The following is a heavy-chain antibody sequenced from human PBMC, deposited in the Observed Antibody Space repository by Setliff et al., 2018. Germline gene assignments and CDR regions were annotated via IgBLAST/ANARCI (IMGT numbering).Heavy chain of an antibody. J-gene: IGHJ3*02. D-gene: IGHD4-17*01. CDR2: IIPILGIA. CDR3: ARDPTTVAAVNGFDI. Sequence: SVKVSCKASGGTFSSYAISWVRQAPGQGLEWMGGIIPILGIANYAQKFQGRVTITADESTSTAYMELSSLRSEDTAVYYCARDPTTVAAVNGFDIWGQGTMVTVSS. V-gene: IGHV1-69*10. CDR1: GGTFSSYA.